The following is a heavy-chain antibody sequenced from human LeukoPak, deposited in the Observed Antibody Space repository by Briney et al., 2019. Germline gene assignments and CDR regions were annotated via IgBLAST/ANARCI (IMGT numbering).Heavy chain of an antibody. J-gene: IGHJ4*02. D-gene: IGHD4-11*01. V-gene: IGHV1-69*05. CDR3: ARGSYSRYYFDY. CDR2: IIPTFGTA. CDR1: GGTFSSYA. Sequence: SVKVSCKASGGTFSSYAISWVRQAPGQGLEWMGGIIPTFGTANYAQKFQGRVTITTDESTSTAYMELSSLRSEDTAVYYCARGSYSRYYFDYWGQGTLVTVSS.